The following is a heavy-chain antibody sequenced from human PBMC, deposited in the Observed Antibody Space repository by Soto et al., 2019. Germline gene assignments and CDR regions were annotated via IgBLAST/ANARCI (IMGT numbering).Heavy chain of an antibody. V-gene: IGHV3-23*01. CDR3: AKDKGRVDTAMVDAFDI. J-gene: IGHJ3*02. Sequence: GGSLRLSCAASGFSFSSYAMSWVRQAPGKGLEWVSAISGSGGSTYYADSVKGRFTISRDNSKNTLCLQMNSLRAEDTAVYYCAKDKGRVDTAMVDAFDIWGQGTMVTVSS. CDR2: ISGSGGST. D-gene: IGHD5-18*01. CDR1: GFSFSSYA.